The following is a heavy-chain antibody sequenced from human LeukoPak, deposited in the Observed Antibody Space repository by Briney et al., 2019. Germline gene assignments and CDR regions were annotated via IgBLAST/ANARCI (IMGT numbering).Heavy chain of an antibody. Sequence: ASVKVSCKASGYTFTSYGISWVRQAPGQGLEWMGWISAYNGNTNYAQKLQGRVTMTTDTSTSTAYMELRSLRSDDTAVYYCAREGRAYYYGSGSYYPIDYWGQGTLVTVSS. CDR1: GYTFTSYG. J-gene: IGHJ4*02. D-gene: IGHD3-10*01. V-gene: IGHV1-18*01. CDR2: ISAYNGNT. CDR3: AREGRAYYYGSGSYYPIDY.